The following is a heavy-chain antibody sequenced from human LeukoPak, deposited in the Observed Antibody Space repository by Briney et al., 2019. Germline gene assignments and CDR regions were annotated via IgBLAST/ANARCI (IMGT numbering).Heavy chain of an antibody. CDR1: GFTFSSYA. CDR3: ARAPGTMIVVDY. V-gene: IGHV3-30*04. Sequence: GRSLRLSCAASGFTFSSYAMHWVRQAPGKGLKWVAVTSFDGSDNYYADSVKGRFTISRDNSKNTLYLQMNSLRPDDTAVYYCARAPGTMIVVDYWGQGTLVTVSS. D-gene: IGHD3-22*01. CDR2: TSFDGSDN. J-gene: IGHJ4*02.